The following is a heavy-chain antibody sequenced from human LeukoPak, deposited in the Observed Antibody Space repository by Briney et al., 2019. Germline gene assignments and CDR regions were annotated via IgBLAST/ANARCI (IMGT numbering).Heavy chain of an antibody. J-gene: IGHJ4*02. CDR2: ISGSGGST. Sequence: GGSLRLSCAASGFTFSRYAMSWVRQAPGKGLEWVSAISGSGGSTYYADSVKGRFTISRDNSKNTLYLQMNSLRAEDTAVFYCAKDYYYGSGSYYTEFDYWGQGTLVAVSS. CDR3: AKDYYYGSGSYYTEFDY. V-gene: IGHV3-23*01. D-gene: IGHD3-10*01. CDR1: GFTFSRYA.